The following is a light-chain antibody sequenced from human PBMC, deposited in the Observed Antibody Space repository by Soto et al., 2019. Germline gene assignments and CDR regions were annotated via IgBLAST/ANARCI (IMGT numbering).Light chain of an antibody. V-gene: IGKV3-11*01. CDR3: QQRASWPFT. CDR2: DAS. J-gene: IGKJ2*01. CDR1: HDVSVS. Sequence: EVVMTQSPATLSLSPGDAATLSCRAGHDVSVSLVWYQQRPGQAPRLLIHDASNRATGIPARFSGSGSGTDFTLIIGSLQPEDSALYYCQQRASWPFTLGQGTNLDIK.